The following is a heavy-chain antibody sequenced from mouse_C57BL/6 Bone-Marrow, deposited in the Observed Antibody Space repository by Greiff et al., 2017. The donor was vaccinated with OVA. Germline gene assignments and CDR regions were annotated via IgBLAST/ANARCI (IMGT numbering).Heavy chain of an antibody. V-gene: IGHV3-6*01. CDR3: AKIGPYYYGFFV. CDR1: GYSITSGYY. Sequence: VQLKESGPGLVKPSQSLSLTCSVTGYSITSGYYWNWIRQFPGNKLEWMGYISYDGSNNYNPSLKNRISITRDTSKNQFFLKLNSVTTEDTATYDCAKIGPYYYGFFVWGTGTTVTVSS. D-gene: IGHD1-1*01. J-gene: IGHJ1*03. CDR2: ISYDGSN.